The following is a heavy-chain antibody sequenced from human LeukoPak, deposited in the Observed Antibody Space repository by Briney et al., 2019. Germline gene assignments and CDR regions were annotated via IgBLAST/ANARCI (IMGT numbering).Heavy chain of an antibody. CDR3: ARLSGYCSGGSCSSVVAFDI. J-gene: IGHJ3*02. CDR1: GYSFTSYW. CDR2: IYPGDSDT. V-gene: IGHV5-51*01. Sequence: GESLKISCKASGYSFTSYWIGWVRQMPGKGLEWMGIIYPGDSDTRYSPSFQGQVTISADKSISTAYLQWSSLKASDTAMYYCARLSGYCSGGSCSSVVAFDIWGQGTRVTVSS. D-gene: IGHD2-15*01.